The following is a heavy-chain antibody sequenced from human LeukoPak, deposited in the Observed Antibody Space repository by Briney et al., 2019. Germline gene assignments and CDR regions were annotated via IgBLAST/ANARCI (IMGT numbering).Heavy chain of an antibody. V-gene: IGHV3-7*01. CDR2: IKEDGSQK. CDR1: GFTLSTYW. D-gene: IGHD3-9*01. J-gene: IGHJ3*02. Sequence: GGSLRLSCAASGFTLSTYWMSWVRQAPGKGPEWVANIKEDGSQKFYVDSVKGRFTISRDNAKNSLYLQMSSLRVEDTAVYYCAREKILTTYSAFDIWGQGTLVTVSS. CDR3: AREKILTTYSAFDI.